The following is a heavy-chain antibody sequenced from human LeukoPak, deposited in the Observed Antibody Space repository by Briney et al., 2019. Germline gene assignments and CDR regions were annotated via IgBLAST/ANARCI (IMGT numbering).Heavy chain of an antibody. V-gene: IGHV3-21*01. CDR3: ARDFWESGSYGPDY. J-gene: IGHJ4*02. CDR2: ISSSSSYI. Sequence: GGSLRLSCAASGFTFSSYAMSWVRQAPGKGLEWVSSISSSSSYIYYADSVKGRFTISRDNAKNSLYLQMNSLRAEDTAVYYCARDFWESGSYGPDYWGQGTLVTVSS. D-gene: IGHD5-18*01. CDR1: GFTFSSYA.